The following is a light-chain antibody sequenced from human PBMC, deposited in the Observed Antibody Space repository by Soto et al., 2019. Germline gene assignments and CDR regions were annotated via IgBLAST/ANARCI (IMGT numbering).Light chain of an antibody. CDR3: QQYGSSPPWT. J-gene: IGKJ1*01. CDR2: GAS. V-gene: IGKV3-20*01. CDR1: QSVSSSY. Sequence: EIVLTQSPGTLSLSPWERATLSCRASQSVSSSYLAWYQQKPGQAPRPLLYGASSRATGIPDRSSGSGSGTDFTLTISRLEPEDFAVYYCQQYGSSPPWTFGQGTKVDIK.